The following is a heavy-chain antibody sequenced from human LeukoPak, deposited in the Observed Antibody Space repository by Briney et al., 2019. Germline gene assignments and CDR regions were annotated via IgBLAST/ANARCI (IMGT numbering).Heavy chain of an antibody. D-gene: IGHD2-21*01. CDR3: ARHVAASVWFDP. Sequence: ASVNVSCKASGYTFTGYHLHWVRQAPGQGLERMGWINPNNGGTYYAQTFQGRVTMTRDTSISTAYMEVSRLRSDDTAIYYCARHVAASVWFDPWGQGTLVTVSS. V-gene: IGHV1-2*02. CDR2: INPNNGGT. CDR1: GYTFTGYH. J-gene: IGHJ5*02.